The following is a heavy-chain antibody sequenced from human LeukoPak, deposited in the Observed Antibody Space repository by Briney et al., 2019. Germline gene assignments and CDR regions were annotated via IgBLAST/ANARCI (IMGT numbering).Heavy chain of an antibody. V-gene: IGHV3-23*01. Sequence: PGGSLRLSCAASGFTFSSYAMSWVRQAPGKGLEWVSAISGSGGSTYYADSVKGRFTISRDNSKNTMYVQMNSLRAEDTALYYCATRTGASPYYFDYWGQGILVTVSS. J-gene: IGHJ4*02. CDR3: ATRTGASPYYFDY. D-gene: IGHD1-1*01. CDR2: ISGSGGST. CDR1: GFTFSSYA.